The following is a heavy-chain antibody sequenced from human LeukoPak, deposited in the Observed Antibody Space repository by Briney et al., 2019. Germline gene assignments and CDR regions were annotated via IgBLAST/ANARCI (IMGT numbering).Heavy chain of an antibody. CDR1: GGSISSYY. Sequence: PSETLSLTCTVSGGSISSYYWSWIRQPAGKGLEWIGRIYTSGSTNYNPSLKSRVTMSVDTSKNQFSLKLSSVTAADTAVYYCAREFYCSGGSCVMDYWGQGTLVTVSS. CDR3: AREFYCSGGSCVMDY. V-gene: IGHV4-4*07. CDR2: IYTSGST. D-gene: IGHD2-15*01. J-gene: IGHJ4*02.